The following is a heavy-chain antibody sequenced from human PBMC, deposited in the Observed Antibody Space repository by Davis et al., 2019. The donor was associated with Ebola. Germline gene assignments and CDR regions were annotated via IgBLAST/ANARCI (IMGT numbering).Heavy chain of an antibody. D-gene: IGHD4-11*01. J-gene: IGHJ4*02. CDR1: GGSFSGYY. Sequence: PSETLSLTCAVYGGSFSGYYWSWIRQPPGKGLEWIGEINHSGSTNYNPSLKSRVTISVDTSKNQFSLKLSSVTAADTAVYYCAGRDNDYSNSRVDYWGQGTLVTVSS. CDR2: INHSGST. CDR3: AGRDNDYSNSRVDY. V-gene: IGHV4-34*01.